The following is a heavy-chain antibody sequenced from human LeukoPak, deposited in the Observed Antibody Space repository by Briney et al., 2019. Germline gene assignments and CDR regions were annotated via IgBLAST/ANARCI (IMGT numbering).Heavy chain of an antibody. CDR2: ISSSSSYI. V-gene: IGHV3-21*01. J-gene: IGHJ4*02. CDR3: ARAGGDGYNSAY. D-gene: IGHD5-24*01. Sequence: GGSLRLSCAASGFTFSRYTMNWVRQAPGKGLEWVSSISSSSSYIYYADSVKGRFTISRDNAKNSLYLQMNSLRAEDTAVYYCARAGGDGYNSAYWGQGTLVTVSS. CDR1: GFTFSRYT.